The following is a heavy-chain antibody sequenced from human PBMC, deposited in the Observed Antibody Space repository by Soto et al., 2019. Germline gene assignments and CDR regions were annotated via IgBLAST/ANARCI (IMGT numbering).Heavy chain of an antibody. V-gene: IGHV3-11*01. CDR1: GFSFSDYY. CDR3: ARDYYGDYMFDY. J-gene: IGHJ4*02. Sequence: QVQLVESGGGLVKPGGSLRLSCVVSGFSFSDYYMSWIRQAPGKGLEWISYISNTGSTKYYADSVKGRFTISRDNAKNSLYLQMNSLRGEETAVYYCARDYYGDYMFDYWGQGTLVPVSS. CDR2: ISNTGSTK. D-gene: IGHD4-17*01.